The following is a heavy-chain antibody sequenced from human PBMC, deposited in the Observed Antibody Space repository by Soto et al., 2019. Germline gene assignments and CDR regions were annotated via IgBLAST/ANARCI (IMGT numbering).Heavy chain of an antibody. Sequence: GASVQVSCKDSGCTFTYRYLLWVRQAPAQALAWMGWITPFNGNTNYAQKFQDIDTSTRDRSMSTDYMELSSVRSKDTAMKYCACRRNYYDRSGEGYAFDNWGQGTMVTVSS. CDR1: GCTFTYRY. CDR3: ACRRNYYDRSGEGYAFDN. D-gene: IGHD3-22*01. CDR2: ITPFNGNT. J-gene: IGHJ3*02. V-gene: IGHV1-45*02.